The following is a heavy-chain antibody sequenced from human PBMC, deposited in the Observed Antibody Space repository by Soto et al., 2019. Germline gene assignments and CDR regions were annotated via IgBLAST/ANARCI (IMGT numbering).Heavy chain of an antibody. Sequence: SETLSLTCTASGGSTSSDNYWSWIRQPPGKGLEWIGHIYYSGNTDYNPSLKSRLAISIDTSKNQFSLKLSSVTAADTAVYFCAREGGESSDGLYYFDSWGQGSLVTAPQ. CDR2: IYYSGNT. CDR3: AREGGESSDGLYYFDS. V-gene: IGHV4-30-4*01. J-gene: IGHJ4*02. D-gene: IGHD3-16*01. CDR1: GGSTSSDNY.